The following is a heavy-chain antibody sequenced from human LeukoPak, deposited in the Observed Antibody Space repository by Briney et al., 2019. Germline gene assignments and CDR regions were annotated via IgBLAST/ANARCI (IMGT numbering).Heavy chain of an antibody. CDR2: INPNSGGT. Sequence: ASVKVSCKASGYTFTGYYMHWVRQAPGQGLEWMGWINPNSGGTKYAQKFQGRVTMTRDTSISTAYMELSRLRSDDTAVYYCARVRWLQHFDYWGKGTLVTVSS. CDR3: ARVRWLQHFDY. D-gene: IGHD5-24*01. J-gene: IGHJ4*02. CDR1: GYTFTGYY. V-gene: IGHV1-2*02.